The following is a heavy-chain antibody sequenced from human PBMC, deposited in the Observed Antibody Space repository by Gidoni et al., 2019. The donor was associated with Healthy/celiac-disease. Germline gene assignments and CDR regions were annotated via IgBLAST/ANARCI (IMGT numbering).Heavy chain of an antibody. CDR2: INHSGST. D-gene: IGHD2-21*02. CDR3: ATTAYYSGMDV. Sequence: QVPLQQWGAGLVKPSETLSQTCAVYGGSFSGYYWSWIRQPPGKVLEWIGEINHSGSTNYNPSLKSRVTLSVDTSKNQFSLKLSSVTAAATAVYYCATTAYYSGMDVWGQGTTVTVSS. J-gene: IGHJ6*02. CDR1: GGSFSGYY. V-gene: IGHV4-34*01.